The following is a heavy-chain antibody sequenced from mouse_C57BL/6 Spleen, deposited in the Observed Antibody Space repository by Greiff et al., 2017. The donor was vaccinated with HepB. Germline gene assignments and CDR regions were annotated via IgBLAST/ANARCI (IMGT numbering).Heavy chain of an antibody. CDR1: GYTFTSYW. D-gene: IGHD6-1*01. CDR3: ARHPLADWYFDV. CDR2: INPSNGGT. V-gene: IGHV1-53*01. J-gene: IGHJ1*03. Sequence: VQLQQPGTELVKPGASVKLSCKASGYTFTSYWMHWVKQRPGQGLEWIGNINPSNGGTNYNEKFKSKATLTVDKSSSTAYMQLSSLTSEDAAVYYCARHPLADWYFDVWGTGTTVTVSS.